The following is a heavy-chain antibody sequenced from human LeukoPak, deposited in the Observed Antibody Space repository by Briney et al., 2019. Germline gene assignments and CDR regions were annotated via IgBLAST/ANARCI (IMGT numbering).Heavy chain of an antibody. CDR3: ARDRPGDQNYYPLDY. J-gene: IGHJ4*02. CDR2: MYHSGST. D-gene: IGHD3-22*01. CDR1: GYSISSGYY. Sequence: PSETLSLTCAVSGYSISSGYYWGWIRQPPGKGLELIGSMYHSGSTYYNPSLKSRVTISVDTSKNQFSLKLSSVSAADTAVYYCARDRPGDQNYYPLDYWGQGTLVTVSS. V-gene: IGHV4-38-2*02.